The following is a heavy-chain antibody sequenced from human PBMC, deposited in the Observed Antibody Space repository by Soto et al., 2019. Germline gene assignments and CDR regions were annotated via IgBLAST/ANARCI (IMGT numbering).Heavy chain of an antibody. D-gene: IGHD2-15*01. V-gene: IGHV1-18*01. Sequence: QVQLVQSGAEVKKPGASVKVSCKASGYTFTSYGISWVRQAPGQGLEWMGWISAYNGNTTYAQKLQGRVTMNTDTSTSTAYIELRSLTSDDTAVYYCARASYCSGGSCSLDYWGQVTLVTVSS. J-gene: IGHJ4*02. CDR1: GYTFTSYG. CDR3: ARASYCSGGSCSLDY. CDR2: ISAYNGNT.